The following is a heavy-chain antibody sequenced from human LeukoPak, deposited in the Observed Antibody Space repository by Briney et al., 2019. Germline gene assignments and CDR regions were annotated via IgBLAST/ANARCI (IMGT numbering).Heavy chain of an antibody. CDR2: ISGSGGST. CDR1: GFTFSSYA. D-gene: IGHD6-13*01. CDR3: AKEKSSSWYTEYYFDY. V-gene: IGHV3-23*01. J-gene: IGHJ4*02. Sequence: PGGSLRLSCAASGFTFSSYAMSWVRQAPGKGLEWVSAISGSGGSTYYADSVKGRFTISRDNSKNTLYLQMNSLRAEDTAVYYCAKEKSSSWYTEYYFDYWGQGTLVTVSS.